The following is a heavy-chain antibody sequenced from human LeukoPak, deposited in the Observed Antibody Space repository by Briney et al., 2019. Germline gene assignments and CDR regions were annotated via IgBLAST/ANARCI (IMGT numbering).Heavy chain of an antibody. CDR1: GFTFDDYG. D-gene: IGHD5-12*01. CDR2: INWNGGST. Sequence: GGSLRLSCAASGFTFDDYGMSWVRQAPGKGLEWVSGINWNGGSTGYADSVKGRFTISRDNAKNSLYLQMNSLRAEDTALYHCARAGGYPELTPRYYYYGMDVWGQGTTVTVSS. V-gene: IGHV3-20*01. CDR3: ARAGGYPELTPRYYYYGMDV. J-gene: IGHJ6*02.